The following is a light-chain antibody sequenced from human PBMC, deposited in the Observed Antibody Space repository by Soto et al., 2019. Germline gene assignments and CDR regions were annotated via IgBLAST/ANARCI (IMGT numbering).Light chain of an antibody. CDR1: QSVSSY. CDR2: DAS. Sequence: EIVLTQSPATLSLSPGERATLSCRASQSVSSYLAWYQQKPGQAPRLLIYDASNRATGIPARFSGSGSGTDFTLTICRLGPEDFAVYYCQQRSNWPPTWTFGQGTKVEIK. V-gene: IGKV3-11*01. J-gene: IGKJ1*01. CDR3: QQRSNWPPTWT.